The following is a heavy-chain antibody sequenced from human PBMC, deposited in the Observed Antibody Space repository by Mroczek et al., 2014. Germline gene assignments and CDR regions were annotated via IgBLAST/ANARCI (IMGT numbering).Heavy chain of an antibody. CDR1: GGSISSGSYY. Sequence: QVQLQESGPGLVKPSQTLSLTCTVSGGSISSGSYYWSWIRQPAGKGLEWIGRIYTSGSTNYNPSLKSRVTISVDTSKNQFSLKLSSVTAADTAVYYCARARDGYNKKPFDYWGQGTLVTVSS. CDR2: IYTSGST. J-gene: IGHJ4*02. V-gene: IGHV4-61*02. CDR3: ARARDGYNKKPFDY. D-gene: IGHD5-24*01.